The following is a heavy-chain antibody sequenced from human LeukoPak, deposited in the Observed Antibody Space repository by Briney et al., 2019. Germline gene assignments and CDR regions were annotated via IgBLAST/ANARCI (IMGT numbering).Heavy chain of an antibody. D-gene: IGHD5-18*01. V-gene: IGHV4-59*01. CDR1: GGSISSYY. CDR2: IYYSGST. Sequence: SETLSLTCTVSGGSISSYYWSWIRQPPGKGLEWVGYIYYSGSTNYNTSLKSRVTISVDTSKSRFSLKLSSVTAADTAVYYCARARSVATARRYNWFDPWGQGTLVTVSS. J-gene: IGHJ5*02. CDR3: ARARSVATARRYNWFDP.